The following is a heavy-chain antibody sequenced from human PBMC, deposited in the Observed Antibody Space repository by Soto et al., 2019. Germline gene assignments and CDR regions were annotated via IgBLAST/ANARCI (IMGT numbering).Heavy chain of an antibody. CDR1: GFTLSSYA. CDR3: AKGYYYGSGSYPSYYYYGMDV. J-gene: IGHJ6*02. CDR2: ISGSGGST. D-gene: IGHD3-10*01. Sequence: GGSLRLSCAASGFTLSSYAMISVRPAPGKGLEWVSAISGSGGSTYYADSVKVRFTISRDNSKNTLYLQMNSLRAEDTAVYYCAKGYYYGSGSYPSYYYYGMDVWGQGTTVTVSS. V-gene: IGHV3-23*01.